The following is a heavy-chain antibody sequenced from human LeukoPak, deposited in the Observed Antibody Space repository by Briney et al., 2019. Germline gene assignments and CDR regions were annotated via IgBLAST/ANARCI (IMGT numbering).Heavy chain of an antibody. CDR3: ARDRYNWNYKFDY. J-gene: IGHJ4*02. CDR2: ISSSSSTI. V-gene: IGHV3-48*01. CDR1: GFTFSSYS. Sequence: GGSLRLSCTASGFTFSSYSMNWVRQAPGKGPEWVSYISSSSSTIYYADSMKGRFTISRDNAKNSLYLQMNSLRAEDTAVYYCARDRYNWNYKFDYWGQGTLVTVSS. D-gene: IGHD1-7*01.